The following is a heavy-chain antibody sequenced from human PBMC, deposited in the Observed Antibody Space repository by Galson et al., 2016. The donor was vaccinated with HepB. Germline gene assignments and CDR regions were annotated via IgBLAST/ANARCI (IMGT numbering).Heavy chain of an antibody. CDR1: GLTFSRIW. CDR3: ARAYQYTLDY. CDR2: INHVGSEK. J-gene: IGHJ4*02. D-gene: IGHD1-1*01. Sequence: SLRLSCAASGLTFSRIWMTWVRQAPGKGLEWVANINHVGSEKHYLDSVRGRFTISRDNAKNSLYLQMNSLRAEDTAVYFCARAYQYTLDYWGQGTLVTVSS. V-gene: IGHV3-7*04.